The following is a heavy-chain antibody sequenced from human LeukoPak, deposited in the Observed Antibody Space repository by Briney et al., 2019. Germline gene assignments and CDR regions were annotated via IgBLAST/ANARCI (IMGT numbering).Heavy chain of an antibody. CDR3: ATAYNSDY. CDR1: GYTFANHW. Sequence: GESLKISCKASGYTFANHWIGWVRQMPGKGLDWMAIMYPGDSDIRYSPSFQGQVTISADRSITTAYSQWNSLKASDTAIYYCATAYNSDYWGQGTLVTVSS. J-gene: IGHJ4*02. CDR2: MYPGDSDI. V-gene: IGHV5-51*01. D-gene: IGHD1-14*01.